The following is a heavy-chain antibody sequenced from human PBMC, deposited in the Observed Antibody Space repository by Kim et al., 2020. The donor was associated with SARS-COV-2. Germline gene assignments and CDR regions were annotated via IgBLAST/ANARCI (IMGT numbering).Heavy chain of an antibody. CDR2: IYPGDSDT. CDR3: ARRLIAAAGIGWFDP. J-gene: IGHJ5*02. Sequence: GESLKISCKGSGYSFTSYWIGWVRQMPGKGLEWMGIIYPGDSDTRYSPSFQGQVTISADKSISTAYLQWSSLKASDTAMYYCARRLIAAAGIGWFDPWGQGTLVTVSS. CDR1: GYSFTSYW. D-gene: IGHD6-13*01. V-gene: IGHV5-51*01.